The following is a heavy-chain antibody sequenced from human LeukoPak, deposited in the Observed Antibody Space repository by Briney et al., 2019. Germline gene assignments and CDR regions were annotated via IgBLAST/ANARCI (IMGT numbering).Heavy chain of an antibody. J-gene: IGHJ4*02. CDR2: IKQDGSEK. CDR1: GFTFSSYW. V-gene: IGHV3-7*01. CDR3: AREEGSGWALDY. Sequence: GGSLSLSWAASGFTFSSYWMSWVRQAPGKGLGWWANIKQDGSEKYYVDSVKGRFTISRDNAKNSLYLQMNSLRAEDTAVYYCAREEGSGWALDYWGQGTLVTVSS. D-gene: IGHD6-19*01.